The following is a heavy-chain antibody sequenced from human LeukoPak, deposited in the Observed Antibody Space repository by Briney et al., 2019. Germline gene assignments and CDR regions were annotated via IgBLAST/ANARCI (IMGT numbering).Heavy chain of an antibody. Sequence: PSETLSLTCTVSGGSISSGGYYWSWIRQHPGKGLEWIGYIYYSGSTYYNPSLKSRVTISVDTSKNQFSLKLSSVTAADTAVYYCARGTAMVTYYFDYWGQGTLVTVSS. J-gene: IGHJ4*02. D-gene: IGHD5-18*01. CDR1: GGSISSGGYY. CDR3: ARGTAMVTYYFDY. V-gene: IGHV4-31*03. CDR2: IYYSGST.